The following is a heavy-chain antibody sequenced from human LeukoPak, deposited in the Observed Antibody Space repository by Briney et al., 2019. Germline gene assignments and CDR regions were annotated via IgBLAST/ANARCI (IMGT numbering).Heavy chain of an antibody. V-gene: IGHV1-69*06. J-gene: IGHJ3*02. Sequence: SVKVSCKASGGTFSSYAISWVRQAPGQGLEWMGGIIPIFGTANYAQKFQGRVTITADKSTSTAYMELSSLRSEDTAVYYCARGDYGDDGRAFDIWGQGTMVTVSS. CDR2: IIPIFGTA. CDR1: GGTFSSYA. D-gene: IGHD4-17*01. CDR3: ARGDYGDDGRAFDI.